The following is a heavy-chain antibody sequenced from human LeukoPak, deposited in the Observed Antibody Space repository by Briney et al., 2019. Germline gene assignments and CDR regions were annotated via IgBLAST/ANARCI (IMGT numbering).Heavy chain of an antibody. D-gene: IGHD3-9*01. Sequence: GRSLRLSCAASGFTFSSYAMHWVRQAPGKGLEWVAVISYDGSNKYYADSVKGRFTISRDNSKNTLYLQMNSLRAEDTAVYYCASLDRKHWGQGTLVSVSS. CDR1: GFTFSSYA. CDR3: ASLDRKH. J-gene: IGHJ1*01. V-gene: IGHV3-30*04. CDR2: ISYDGSNK.